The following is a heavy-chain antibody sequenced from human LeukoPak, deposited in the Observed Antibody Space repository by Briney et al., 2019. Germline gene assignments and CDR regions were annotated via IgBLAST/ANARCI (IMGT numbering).Heavy chain of an antibody. CDR2: IYHSGST. CDR3: ARVVHHGYSDY. J-gene: IGHJ4*02. Sequence: SETLSLTCAVSGGSISSGGYSWSWIRQPPGKGLEWIGYIYHSGSTDYNPSLRSRLTISVDMSKNQFSLKLTSVTPADTAVYYCARVVHHGYSDYWGQGTLVTVSS. V-gene: IGHV4-30-2*01. D-gene: IGHD3-22*01. CDR1: GGSISSGGYS.